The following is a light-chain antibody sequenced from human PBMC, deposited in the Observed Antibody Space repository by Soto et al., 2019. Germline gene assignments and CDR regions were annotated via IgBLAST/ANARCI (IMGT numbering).Light chain of an antibody. CDR1: SSDVGSYNL. CDR3: CSYAGSSTFLYVV. Sequence: QSALTQPAFVSGSPGQSITISCTGTSSDVGSYNLVSWYQQHPGKAPKLMIYEVSKRPSGVSNRFSGSKSGNTASLTISGLQAEDEADYYSCSYAGSSTFLYVVFGGGTKLTVL. J-gene: IGLJ2*01. CDR2: EVS. V-gene: IGLV2-23*02.